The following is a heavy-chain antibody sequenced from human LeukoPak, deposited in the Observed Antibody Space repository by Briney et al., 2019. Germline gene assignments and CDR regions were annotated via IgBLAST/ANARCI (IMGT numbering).Heavy chain of an antibody. CDR1: GFTFSNYG. CDR3: AKGRDYYMDV. Sequence: GGSLRLSCAASGFTFSNYGMSWVRQAPGKGLEWVSGISGSGGSTYYADSVKGRFTISRDNSKNMLYLQMHSLRAEDTAVYYCAKGRDYYMDVWGKGTTVTIPS. V-gene: IGHV3-23*01. J-gene: IGHJ6*03. CDR2: ISGSGGST.